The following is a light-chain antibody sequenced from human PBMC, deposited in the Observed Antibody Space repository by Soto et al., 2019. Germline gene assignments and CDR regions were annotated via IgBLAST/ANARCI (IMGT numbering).Light chain of an antibody. CDR2: RSS. J-gene: IGKJ1*01. CDR3: LHYHNLLA. V-gene: IGKV3-15*01. CDR1: QNIYSN. Sequence: IMMRQSPATLSVSPGERATLSCRASQNIYSNVAWYQQRPGQAPRLLIYRSSTRARVIAGRCSGSGSGTDFLLTISVVQADDFTVYSCLHYHNLLAFGQGT.